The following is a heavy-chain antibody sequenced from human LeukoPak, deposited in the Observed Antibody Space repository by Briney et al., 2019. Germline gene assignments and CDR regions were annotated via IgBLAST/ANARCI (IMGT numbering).Heavy chain of an antibody. J-gene: IGHJ4*02. V-gene: IGHV3-64D*06. D-gene: IGHD6-6*01. CDR1: GFTFSSYA. Sequence: GGSLRLSCSASGFTFSSYAMHWVRQAPGKGLEYVSAISSNGGSTYYADSVKGRFTISRDNSKNTLYLQMSSLRAEDMAVYYCVKESSYALPDYWGQGTLVTVSS. CDR3: VKESSYALPDY. CDR2: ISSNGGST.